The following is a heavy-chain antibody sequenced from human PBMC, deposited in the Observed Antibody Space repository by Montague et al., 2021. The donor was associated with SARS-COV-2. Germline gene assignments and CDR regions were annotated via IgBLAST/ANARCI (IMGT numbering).Heavy chain of an antibody. D-gene: IGHD2-21*02. CDR2: IYYSGRT. Sequence: SETLSLTRTLSGGSIISSGYYWGWIRQPPGKGLEWIGSIYYSGRTMYTPSLKNRLTMSIDNSKNQFSLRLSSVTAADTSVYYCARHDAGDCHFGVWGQGTLVTVSS. CDR3: ARHDAGDCHFGV. CDR1: GGSIISSGYY. J-gene: IGHJ1*01. V-gene: IGHV4-39*01.